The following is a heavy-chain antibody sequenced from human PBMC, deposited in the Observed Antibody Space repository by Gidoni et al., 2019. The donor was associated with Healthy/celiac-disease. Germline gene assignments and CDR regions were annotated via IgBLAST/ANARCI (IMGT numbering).Heavy chain of an antibody. CDR3: AKPYSSGFDAFDI. J-gene: IGHJ3*02. V-gene: IGHV3-23*01. CDR1: GFTFRSYA. CDR2: ISGRGGST. Sequence: EVQLLESGGGLVQPGGSLRLSCAASGFTFRSYAMSWVRQAPGKGLAWVSAISGRGGSTYYADSVKGRFTISRDNSKNTLYLKMNSLRAEDTAVYYCAKPYSSGFDAFDIWGQGTMVTVSS. D-gene: IGHD6-19*01.